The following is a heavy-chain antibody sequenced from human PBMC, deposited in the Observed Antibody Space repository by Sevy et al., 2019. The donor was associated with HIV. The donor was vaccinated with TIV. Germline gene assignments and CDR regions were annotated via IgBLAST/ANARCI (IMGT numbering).Heavy chain of an antibody. J-gene: IGHJ5*02. V-gene: IGHV3-15*01. CDR2: IKSKTDGGTR. CDR3: AAVAGSSDSDP. D-gene: IGHD6-25*01. CDR1: GFSFRNAW. Sequence: GGSLRLSCAASGFSFRNAWMSWVRQAPGKGLEWVGRIKSKTDGGTRDFAAPARGRFIISRDDSKNMLYLQMSSLKIEDTANYYGAAVAGSSDSDPRGRRFLVTVSP.